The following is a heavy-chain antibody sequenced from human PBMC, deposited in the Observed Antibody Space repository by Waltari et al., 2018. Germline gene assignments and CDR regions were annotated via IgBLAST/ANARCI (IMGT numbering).Heavy chain of an antibody. J-gene: IGHJ4*02. V-gene: IGHV3-23*04. D-gene: IGHD2-8*01. CDR2: ISGIGDIT. CDR3: ASAPRPEVSAPFDF. CDR1: GFPFSSFT. Sequence: EVQLVESGGGLVQPGGFLRLSCAGSGFPFSSFTMHWVRQAPGKGLEWVSGISGIGDITSYADSVKCRFTISRDTSKNTLYLLLNSLRPGDTAIYYCASAPRPEVSAPFDFWGRGTLVTVSS.